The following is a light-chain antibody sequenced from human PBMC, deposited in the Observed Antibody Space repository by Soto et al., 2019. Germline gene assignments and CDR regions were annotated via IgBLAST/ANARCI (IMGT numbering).Light chain of an antibody. Sequence: EIVLTQSPATLSLSPGDRATLSCRASQSVSNYLAWYQQKPGQAPKLLIYDASNRATGIPARFSGSGSGTDFTLTISSLEPEDFAVYYCQQRTHWPPWTFGQGTKVEIK. CDR2: DAS. CDR3: QQRTHWPPWT. CDR1: QSVSNY. J-gene: IGKJ1*01. V-gene: IGKV3-11*01.